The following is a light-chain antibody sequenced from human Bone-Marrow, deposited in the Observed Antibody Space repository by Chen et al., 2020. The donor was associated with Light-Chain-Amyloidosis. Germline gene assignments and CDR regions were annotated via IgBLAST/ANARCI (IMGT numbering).Light chain of an antibody. CDR3: QQYGGSPPIS. CDR2: AAS. Sequence: EILLTRSPGTLSLSPRERATLSCRAAQTVSSAYLAWYQQKPGQPPRLLIYAASNRAADIPDRFSGSGSGTDFTLTISRLEPEDFAVYYCQQYGGSPPISFGGGTKVEIK. J-gene: IGKJ4*01. V-gene: IGKV3-20*01. CDR1: QTVSSAY.